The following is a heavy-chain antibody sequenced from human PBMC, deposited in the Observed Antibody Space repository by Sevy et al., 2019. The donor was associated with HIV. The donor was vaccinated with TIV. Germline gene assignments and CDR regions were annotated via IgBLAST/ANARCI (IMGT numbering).Heavy chain of an antibody. CDR1: GFSFNTYT. V-gene: IGHV3-21*01. CDR2: ISFSSSYI. CDR3: ATEGSSPDYYGTSGYGDDAFDI. D-gene: IGHD3-22*01. J-gene: IGHJ3*02. Sequence: GGSLRLSCAASGFSFNTYTMNWVRQAPGKGLEWVSSISFSSSYIYYADSVKGRFTISRDNAKKSLYLQMNSLRAEDTPVYYFATEGSSPDYYGTSGYGDDAFDIWGQGTMVTVSS.